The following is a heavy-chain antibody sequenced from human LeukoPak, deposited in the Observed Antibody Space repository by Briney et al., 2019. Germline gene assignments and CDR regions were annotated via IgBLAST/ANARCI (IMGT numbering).Heavy chain of an antibody. D-gene: IGHD2-21*02. CDR2: INPNSGGT. J-gene: IGHJ4*02. V-gene: IGHV1-2*02. CDR1: GYTFTGYY. Sequence: ASVKVSCKASGYTFTGYYMHWVRQAPGQGLEWMGWINPNSGGTNYAQKLQGRVTMTRDTSISTAYMELSRLRSDDTAVYYCAREGEGDFSPTFWGQGTLVTVSS. CDR3: AREGEGDFSPTF.